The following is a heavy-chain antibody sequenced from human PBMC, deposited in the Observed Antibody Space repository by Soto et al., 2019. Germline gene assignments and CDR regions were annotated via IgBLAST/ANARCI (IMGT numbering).Heavy chain of an antibody. CDR1: GGSISSSSYY. Sequence: QLQLQESGPGLVKPSETLSLTCTVSGGSISSSSYYWGWIRQPPGKGLEWIGSIYYSGSTYYNPSRKSRVTISVDTSKNQFSLKLSSVTAADTAVYYCARRDYGDLIDYWGQGTLVTVSS. J-gene: IGHJ4*02. D-gene: IGHD4-17*01. CDR3: ARRDYGDLIDY. V-gene: IGHV4-39*01. CDR2: IYYSGST.